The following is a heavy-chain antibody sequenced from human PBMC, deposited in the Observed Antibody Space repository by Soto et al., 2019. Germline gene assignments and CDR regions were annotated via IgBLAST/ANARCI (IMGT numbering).Heavy chain of an antibody. J-gene: IGHJ6*03. CDR2: INAGNGNT. V-gene: IGHV1-3*01. Sequence: ASVKVSCKASGYTFTSYAMHWVRQAPGQRLEWMGRINAGNGNTKYSQKFQGRVTITRDTSASTAYMELSSLRSEDTAVYYCARGGAYYYYMDVWGKGTTVTVSS. CDR1: GYTFTSYA. CDR3: ARGGAYYYYMDV.